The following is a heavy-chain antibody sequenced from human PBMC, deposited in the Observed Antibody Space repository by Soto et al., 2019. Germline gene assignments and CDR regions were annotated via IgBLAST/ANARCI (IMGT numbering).Heavy chain of an antibody. CDR1: GYTLTELS. CDR3: ATRGLTVTTSPDAFDI. Sequence: GASVKVSCKVSGYTLTELSMHWVRQAPGKGLEWMGGFDPEDGETIYAQKFQGRVTMTEDTSTDTAYMELSSLRSEDTAVYYCATRGLTVTTSPDAFDIWGQGTMVTVSS. J-gene: IGHJ3*02. D-gene: IGHD4-4*01. V-gene: IGHV1-24*01. CDR2: FDPEDGET.